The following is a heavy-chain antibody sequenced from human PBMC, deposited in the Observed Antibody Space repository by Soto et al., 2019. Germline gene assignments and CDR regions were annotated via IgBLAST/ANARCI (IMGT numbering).Heavy chain of an antibody. CDR1: GFTVSSTY. Sequence: PGGSLRLSCAASGFTVSSTYMTWVRQAPGKGLGWVSVIYGGLTTSYADSVKGRFTISRDNSKNTVFLQMNSLRGEETAVYYCARDRIEAAGTPRFNYYYGMDVWGQGTTVTVSS. CDR3: ARDRIEAAGTPRFNYYYGMDV. J-gene: IGHJ6*02. V-gene: IGHV3-53*01. CDR2: IYGGLTT. D-gene: IGHD6-13*01.